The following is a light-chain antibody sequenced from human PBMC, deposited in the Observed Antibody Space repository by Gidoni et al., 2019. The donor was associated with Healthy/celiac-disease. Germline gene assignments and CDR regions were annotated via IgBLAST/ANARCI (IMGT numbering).Light chain of an antibody. V-gene: IGKV1-5*03. CDR3: PHSV. CDR2: TAS. CDR1: QSISSW. J-gene: IGKJ1*01. Sequence: DIQMTQSPSTLSASVGEGVTITCRASQSISSWLAWYQQKPGKAPKLMIYTASSLESGVPSRFSGIVSLTDFTLTISSLPPYDFATYYCPHSVFGQGTKLEIK.